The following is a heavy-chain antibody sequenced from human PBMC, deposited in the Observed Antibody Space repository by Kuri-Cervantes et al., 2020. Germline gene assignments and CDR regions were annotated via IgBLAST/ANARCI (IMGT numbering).Heavy chain of an antibody. J-gene: IGHJ6*02. CDR2: ISASGVNT. Sequence: GGSLRLSCAASGFTFSSYAMSWVRQAPGKGLEWVSGISASGVNTYYADSVKGRFTISRDNSKNTLFLQVNSLRVEDTAVYYCAKDEAMVRGGYYYYYGMDVWGQGTTVTVSS. V-gene: IGHV3-23*01. CDR3: AKDEAMVRGGYYYYYGMDV. D-gene: IGHD3-10*01. CDR1: GFTFSSYA.